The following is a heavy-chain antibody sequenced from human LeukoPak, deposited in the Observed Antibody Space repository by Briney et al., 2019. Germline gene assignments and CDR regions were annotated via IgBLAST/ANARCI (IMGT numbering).Heavy chain of an antibody. CDR1: GFTFSSYG. D-gene: IGHD6-13*01. CDR2: IRYDGSNK. V-gene: IGHV3-30*02. CDR3: AKGEIAAAGTFDY. Sequence: GGSLRLSCAASGFTFSSYGMHWVRQAPGKGLEWVAFIRYDGSNKYYADSVKGRFTISRDNSKNTLYLQMNSLRAEDTAVYYCAKGEIAAAGTFDYWGQGTLVTVSS. J-gene: IGHJ4*02.